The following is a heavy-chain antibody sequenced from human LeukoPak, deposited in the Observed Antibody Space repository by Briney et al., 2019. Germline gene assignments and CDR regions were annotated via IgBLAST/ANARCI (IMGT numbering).Heavy chain of an antibody. CDR1: GYTFTSYG. CDR3: ARSAAYYDFWSGYSGVSYFDY. J-gene: IGHJ4*02. Sequence: ASVKVSCKASGYTFTSYGISWVRQAPGQGLEWMGWISAYNGNTNYAQKLQGRVTMTTDTSTSTAYMELRSLRSDDTAVYYCARSAAYYDFWSGYSGVSYFDYWGQGTLVTVSS. V-gene: IGHV1-18*01. D-gene: IGHD3-3*01. CDR2: ISAYNGNT.